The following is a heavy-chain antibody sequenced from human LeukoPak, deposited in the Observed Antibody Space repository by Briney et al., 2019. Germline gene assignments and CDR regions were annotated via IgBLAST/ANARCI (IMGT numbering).Heavy chain of an antibody. CDR3: ARGVPTGYYTSCYDY. D-gene: IGHD3/OR15-3a*01. Sequence: GGSLRLSCAASGFTFSDYYMSWIRQAPGKGLEWVSYISSSGSTIYYADSVKGRFTISRDNAKNSLYLQMNSLRAEDTAVYYCARGVPTGYYTSCYDYWGQGTLVTVSS. CDR2: ISSSGSTI. J-gene: IGHJ4*02. CDR1: GFTFSDYY. V-gene: IGHV3-11*04.